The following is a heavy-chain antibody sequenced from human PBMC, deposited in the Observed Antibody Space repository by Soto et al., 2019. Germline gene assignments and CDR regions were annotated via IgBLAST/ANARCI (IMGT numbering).Heavy chain of an antibody. CDR3: AKAYGDYSLDY. Sequence: EVQLLQSGGGLVQPGGSLRLSCAASGFTFSSYAMSWVRQAPGKGLEWVSGISGSGAGTYYADSVKGRFTISRDNSKNTLYLQMNSLSAEDTAVYYCAKAYGDYSLDYWGHGTLVPVSS. V-gene: IGHV3-23*01. J-gene: IGHJ4*01. CDR2: ISGSGAGT. CDR1: GFTFSSYA. D-gene: IGHD4-17*01.